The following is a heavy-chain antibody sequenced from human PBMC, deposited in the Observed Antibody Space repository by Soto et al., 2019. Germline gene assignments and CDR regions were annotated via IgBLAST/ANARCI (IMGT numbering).Heavy chain of an antibody. Sequence: LRLSCAASGFTFDDYAMHWVRQAPGKGLEWVSVINWNAGSIGYADSVKGRFTISKDIAKDSLYLQMNSLRAEDTALYYCAKALSGYTYGPFDYWGRGTLVTVSS. D-gene: IGHD5-18*01. CDR3: AKALSGYTYGPFDY. V-gene: IGHV3-9*01. CDR2: INWNAGSI. CDR1: GFTFDDYA. J-gene: IGHJ4*02.